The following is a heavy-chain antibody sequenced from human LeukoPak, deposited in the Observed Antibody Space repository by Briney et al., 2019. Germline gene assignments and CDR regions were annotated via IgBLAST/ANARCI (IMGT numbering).Heavy chain of an antibody. CDR2: INPSSGST. D-gene: IGHD4-23*01. CDR3: ARRGTTVVTISYYFDY. CDR1: GYTFTNYL. V-gene: IGHV1-46*01. J-gene: IGHJ4*02. Sequence: ASVKVSCRASGYTFTNYLVIWVRQAPGQGLEWMGIINPSSGSTNYAQKFQGRVTMTRDTSTRIVYMELSSLRPEDTAVYYCARRGTTVVTISYYFDYWGPGTLVTVSS.